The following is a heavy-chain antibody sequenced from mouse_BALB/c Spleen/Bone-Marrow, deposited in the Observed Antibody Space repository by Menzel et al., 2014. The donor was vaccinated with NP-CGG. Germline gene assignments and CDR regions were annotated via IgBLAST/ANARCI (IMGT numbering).Heavy chain of an antibody. Sequence: VQLQQSGAELVMPGASVKMSCKASGHTFTDYWMHWVKQRPGQGLEWIGAIDTSDSYTSYNQKFKGKATLTVDESSSTVYRQHSGRTSEASAVYYGARSDYRFDPLPYWGQRTPVTVSP. CDR1: GHTFTDYW. V-gene: IGHV1-69*01. CDR3: ARSDYRFDPLPY. CDR2: IDTSDSYT. J-gene: IGHJ3*01. D-gene: IGHD2-12*01.